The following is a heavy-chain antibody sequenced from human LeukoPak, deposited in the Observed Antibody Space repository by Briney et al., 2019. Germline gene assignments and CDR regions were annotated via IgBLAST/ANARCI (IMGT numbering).Heavy chain of an antibody. D-gene: IGHD3-10*01. J-gene: IGHJ4*02. CDR2: INSDGSST. CDR1: GFTFSSYW. Sequence: GGSLRLSCAASGFTFSSYWMHWVRHAPGKGLVWVSRINSDGSSTSYADSVKGRFTISRDNSKNTLYLQMNSLRAEDTAVYYCASQSGSRRNDYWGQGTLVTVSS. CDR3: ASQSGSRRNDY. V-gene: IGHV3-74*01.